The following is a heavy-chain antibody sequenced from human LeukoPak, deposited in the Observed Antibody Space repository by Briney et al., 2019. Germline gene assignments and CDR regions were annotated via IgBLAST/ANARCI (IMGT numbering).Heavy chain of an antibody. CDR1: GGSISSYY. J-gene: IGHJ3*02. Sequence: SETLSLTCTVSGGSISSYYWSWIRQPPGKGLEWIGYIYDSGNTNYNPSLKSRVTISVDTSKKQFSLRLSSVTAADTAVYYCARHRGSSDQDDAFDIWGQGTMVTVSS. V-gene: IGHV4-59*08. D-gene: IGHD6-13*01. CDR3: ARHRGSSDQDDAFDI. CDR2: IYDSGNT.